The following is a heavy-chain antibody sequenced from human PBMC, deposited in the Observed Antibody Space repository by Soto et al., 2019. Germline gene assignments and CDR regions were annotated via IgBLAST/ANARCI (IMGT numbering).Heavy chain of an antibody. Sequence: QVQLVQSGAEVKNPGASVKVSCKASGYRFTNYGIGWVRQAPGQGLEWMGWINAYNGNTNYAQNLQGRVTLTTGTSTSTAYMELRSLRSNDTAVYYCAMVDVYVTPSPQDVWGQGTTVTVSS. V-gene: IGHV1-18*01. J-gene: IGHJ6*02. CDR3: AMVDVYVTPSPQDV. CDR1: GYRFTNYG. D-gene: IGHD3-16*01. CDR2: INAYNGNT.